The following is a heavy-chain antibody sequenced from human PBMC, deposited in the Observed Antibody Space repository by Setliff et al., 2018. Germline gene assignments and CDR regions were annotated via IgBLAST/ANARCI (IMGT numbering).Heavy chain of an antibody. V-gene: IGHV4-39*01. D-gene: IGHD2-15*01. CDR2: IYDSGSS. CDR3: GRGFSRIEGWGNWFDP. J-gene: IGHJ5*02. Sequence: KPSETLSLTCTVSGGSVSNSGFFWGWLRQAPGKGLEWIGNIYDSGSSNYNASLKSRLIITRDTSKNQISLKLTSLTAADTAVYYCGRGFSRIEGWGNWFDPWGQGILVTVSS. CDR1: GGSVSNSGFF.